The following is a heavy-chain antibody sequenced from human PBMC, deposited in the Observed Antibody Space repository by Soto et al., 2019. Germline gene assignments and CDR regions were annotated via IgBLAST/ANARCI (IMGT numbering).Heavy chain of an antibody. CDR3: AYGPDSSGYVDY. J-gene: IGHJ4*02. Sequence: SETLSLTCTVSGGSISSGGYYWSWIRQHPGKGLEWIGYIYYSGSTYYNPSLKSRVTISVDTSKNQFSLKLSSVTAADTAVYYCAYGPDSSGYVDYWGQGTLVTVSS. V-gene: IGHV4-31*03. D-gene: IGHD3-22*01. CDR2: IYYSGST. CDR1: GGSISSGGYY.